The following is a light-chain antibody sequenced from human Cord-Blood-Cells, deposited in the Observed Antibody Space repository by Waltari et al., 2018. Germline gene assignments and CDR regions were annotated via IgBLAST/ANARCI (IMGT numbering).Light chain of an antibody. CDR3: QQYNNWPPRT. CDR1: QSVSSN. CDR2: GAS. J-gene: IGKJ4*01. Sequence: IVMKQSTAPLSVSQGDSATLSCRTSQSVSSNLAWYQQKPGQAPRLLIYGASTRATGIPARFSGSGSGTECTLTISSLQSEDFAVYYCQQYNNWPPRTFGGGTKVEIK. V-gene: IGKV3-15*01.